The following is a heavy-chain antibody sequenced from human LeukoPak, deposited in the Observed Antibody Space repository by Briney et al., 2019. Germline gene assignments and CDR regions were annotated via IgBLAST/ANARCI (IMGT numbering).Heavy chain of an antibody. CDR1: GGTFSSYA. CDR2: IIPIFGTA. V-gene: IGHV1-69*13. J-gene: IGHJ5*02. Sequence: SVKVSCKASGGTFSSYAISWVRQAPGQGLEWMGGIIPIFGTANYAQKFQGRVTITADESTSTAYMELSSLRSEDTAVYYCARGGSGNHNWFDPWGQGTLVTVSS. CDR3: ARGGSGNHNWFDP. D-gene: IGHD3-10*01.